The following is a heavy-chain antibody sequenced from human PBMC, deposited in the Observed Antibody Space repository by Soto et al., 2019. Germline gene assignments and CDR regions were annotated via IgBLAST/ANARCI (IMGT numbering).Heavy chain of an antibody. CDR2: IYYSGST. V-gene: IGHV4-39*01. J-gene: IGHJ6*02. Sequence: SETLSLTCTVSGGSISSSSYYWGWIRQPPGKGLEWIGSIYYSGSTYYNPSLKSRVTISVDTSKNQFSLKLSSVTAADTAVYYCARXYYDFWSGYYYYYGMDVWGQGTTVTVSS. CDR1: GGSISSSSYY. D-gene: IGHD3-3*01. CDR3: ARXYYDFWSGYYYYYGMDV.